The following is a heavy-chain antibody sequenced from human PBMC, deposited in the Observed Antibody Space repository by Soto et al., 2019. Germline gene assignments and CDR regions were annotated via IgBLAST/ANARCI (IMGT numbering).Heavy chain of an antibody. J-gene: IGHJ5*02. CDR1: GFTFSSYG. Sequence: GGSLRLSCAASGFTFSSYGMHWVRQAPGKGLEWVAVIWYDGSNKYYADSVKGRFTISRDNSKNTLYLQMNSLRAEDTAVYYCATSSSSVYSPEFDPWGQGTLVTVSS. D-gene: IGHD6-6*01. V-gene: IGHV3-33*01. CDR3: ATSSSSVYSPEFDP. CDR2: IWYDGSNK.